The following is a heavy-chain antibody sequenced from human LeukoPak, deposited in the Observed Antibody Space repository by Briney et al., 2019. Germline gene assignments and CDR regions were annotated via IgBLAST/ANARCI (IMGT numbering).Heavy chain of an antibody. D-gene: IGHD1-26*01. CDR3: AKQSYSSEFDY. Sequence: GGSLRLSCAASGFTFTTYAMSWVRQAPGKGLEWVSAISGSGGSTYYAHSVKGRFTISRDNSKNTLFLQMNGLRAEDTAVYYCAKQSYSSEFDYWGQGTLVTVSS. V-gene: IGHV3-23*01. CDR2: ISGSGGST. CDR1: GFTFTTYA. J-gene: IGHJ4*02.